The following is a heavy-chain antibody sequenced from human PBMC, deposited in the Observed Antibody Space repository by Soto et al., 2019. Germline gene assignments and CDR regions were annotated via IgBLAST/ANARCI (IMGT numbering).Heavy chain of an antibody. D-gene: IGHD2-8*01. CDR3: AIVYCIYPRFDD. J-gene: IGHJ4*01. CDR1: GYTFTSYA. V-gene: IGHV1-3*01. CDR2: INAGNGNT. Sequence: GASGNVSYTASGYTFTSYAMHWVRQAPGQRLEWMGWINAGNGNTKYSQKFQGRVTITRDTSASTAYMELSSLRSEDTAVYYCAIVYCIYPRFDDWGRVTLVTVSS.